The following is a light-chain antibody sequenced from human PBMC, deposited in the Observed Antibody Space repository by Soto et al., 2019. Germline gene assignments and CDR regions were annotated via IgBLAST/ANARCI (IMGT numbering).Light chain of an antibody. Sequence: QSVLTQPPSVSAAPGQTVTISCSGSSSNIGNNYVSWYQQLPGTAPKLLIYEDNKRPSGIPDRFSGSKSGTSATLDITGLQTGDEADYYCGTWDSSLGALFGGGTKVTVL. CDR3: GTWDSSLGAL. J-gene: IGLJ2*01. CDR2: EDN. CDR1: SSNIGNNY. V-gene: IGLV1-51*02.